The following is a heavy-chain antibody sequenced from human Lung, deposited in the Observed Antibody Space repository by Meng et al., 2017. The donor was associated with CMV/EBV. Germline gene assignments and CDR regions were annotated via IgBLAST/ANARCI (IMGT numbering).Heavy chain of an antibody. D-gene: IGHD3-16*01. V-gene: IGHV4-39*01. CDR3: ARLYGLIH. Sequence: SWTVSGDSLRTSSYYWGWIRQAPGKGPEWIGSIYSSGNTYFKPSLKSRVSLSIETSKNQFSLRLSSVAAADTGVYYCARLYGLIHWGQGVQVTVSS. CDR2: IYSSGNT. J-gene: IGHJ4*02. CDR1: GDSLRTSSYY.